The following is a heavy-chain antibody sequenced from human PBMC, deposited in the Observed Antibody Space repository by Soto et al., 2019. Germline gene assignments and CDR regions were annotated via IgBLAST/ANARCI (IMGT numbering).Heavy chain of an antibody. D-gene: IGHD2-2*02. Sequence: GGSLRLSCAASGFTFSDYYMTWTRQAPGKGLEWVSYISSSGGTIYYADSVKGRFTISRDNAKNSLYLQMNSLRAEDTAVYYCASDRSSTSCYTPTTPGPDYWGQGTLVTVSS. V-gene: IGHV3-11*01. J-gene: IGHJ4*02. CDR1: GFTFSDYY. CDR3: ASDRSSTSCYTPTTPGPDY. CDR2: ISSSGGTI.